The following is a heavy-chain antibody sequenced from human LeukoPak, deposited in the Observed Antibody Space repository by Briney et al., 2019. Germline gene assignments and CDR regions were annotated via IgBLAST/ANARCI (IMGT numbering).Heavy chain of an antibody. CDR1: GFTFSSYA. J-gene: IGHJ4*02. CDR2: ISYDGSDK. V-gene: IGHV3-30*04. D-gene: IGHD6-19*01. CDR3: ARAVYRSGGYYFDY. Sequence: PGGSLRLSCAPSGFTFSSYAMQWVRQAPGKGLGGVAVISYDGSDKNYADSVKGRFTISRDNSKNTLYLQMNSLRADDTAVYYCARAVYRSGGYYFDYWGQGTLVIVSS.